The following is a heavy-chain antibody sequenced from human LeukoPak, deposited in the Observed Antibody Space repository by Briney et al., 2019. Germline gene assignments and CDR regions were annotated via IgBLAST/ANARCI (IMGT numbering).Heavy chain of an antibody. CDR3: VWDRVIQYRHFVY. V-gene: IGHV1-18*04. J-gene: IGHJ4*02. CDR2: ISAYNGNT. Sequence: ASVRVSCKASGYTFTSYDMSWVRQAPGQGLEWMGWISAYNGNTNYAQKLQGRVTMTTDTSKSTAYMELSSLRSDDPAVYYCVWDRVIQYRHFVYGGQGNLGPV. D-gene: IGHD3-3*02. CDR1: GYTFTSYD.